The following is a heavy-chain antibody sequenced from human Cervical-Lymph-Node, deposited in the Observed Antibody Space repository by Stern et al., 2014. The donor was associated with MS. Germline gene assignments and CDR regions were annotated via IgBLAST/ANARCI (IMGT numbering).Heavy chain of an antibody. D-gene: IGHD4-17*01. Sequence: EVKLVESGGGLVQPGRSLRLSCAASGFTFDDYDMYWVRQVPGQGLEYVSHIRRHSVRIGYADSVKGRFTISRDNARNSLFLQMNRLRFEDTALYYCVKDLGPRGDSYGALDLWGQGTLVTVSS. J-gene: IGHJ5*02. CDR2: IRRHSVRI. CDR1: GFTFDDYD. V-gene: IGHV3-9*01. CDR3: VKDLGPRGDSYGALDL.